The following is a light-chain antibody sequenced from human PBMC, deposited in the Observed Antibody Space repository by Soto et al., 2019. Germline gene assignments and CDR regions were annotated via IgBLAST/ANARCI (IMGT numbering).Light chain of an antibody. CDR3: QTWGTGIEV. J-gene: IGLJ3*02. V-gene: IGLV4-69*01. CDR2: LNSDGSH. Sequence: QSVLTQSPSASASLGASVKLTCILSSGHSSYTIAWHQQQPEKGPRYLMTLNSDGSHSKGDGIPDRFSGSSSGAERYLSISSLQSEDEADYYCQTWGTGIEVFGGGTKLTVL. CDR1: SGHSSYT.